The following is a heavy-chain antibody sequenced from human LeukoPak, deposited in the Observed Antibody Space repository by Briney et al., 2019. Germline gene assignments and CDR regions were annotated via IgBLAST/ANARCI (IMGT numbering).Heavy chain of an antibody. D-gene: IGHD3-22*01. J-gene: IGHJ4*02. V-gene: IGHV3-21*01. CDR3: ARDRTDSSGYYFDY. Sequence: GGSLRLSCAASGFTLSSYSMNWVRQAPGKGLQWVSSISPSTSYIYYADSVKGRFTISRDNAKNSLYLQLNSLRAEDTAVYYCARDRTDSSGYYFDYWGQGTLVTVSS. CDR2: ISPSTSYI. CDR1: GFTLSSYS.